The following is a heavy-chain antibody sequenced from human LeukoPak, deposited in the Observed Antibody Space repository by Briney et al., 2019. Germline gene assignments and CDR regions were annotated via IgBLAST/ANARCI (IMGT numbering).Heavy chain of an antibody. Sequence: ASVKVSCKASGYTFTSYYMHWVRQAPGQGLEWMGIINPSGGSTSYAQKFQGRVTMTRDTSISTAYMELSRLRSDDTAVYYCARDSDSSGWLTPVGAFDIWGQGTMVTVSS. J-gene: IGHJ3*02. D-gene: IGHD3-22*01. V-gene: IGHV1-46*01. CDR3: ARDSDSSGWLTPVGAFDI. CDR1: GYTFTSYY. CDR2: INPSGGST.